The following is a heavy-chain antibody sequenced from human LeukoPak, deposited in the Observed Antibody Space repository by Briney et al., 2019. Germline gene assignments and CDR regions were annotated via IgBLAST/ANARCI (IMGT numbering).Heavy chain of an antibody. V-gene: IGHV3-9*01. CDR2: ISWNSGSI. CDR1: GFTFDDYA. Sequence: GRSLRLSCAASGFTFDDYAMHWVRQAPGKGLEWVSGISWNSGSIGYADSVKGRFTISRDNAKNSLYLQMNSLRAEDTALYYCAKGGRRYSSSWYLNWGQGTLVTVSS. J-gene: IGHJ4*02. D-gene: IGHD6-13*01. CDR3: AKGGRRYSSSWYLN.